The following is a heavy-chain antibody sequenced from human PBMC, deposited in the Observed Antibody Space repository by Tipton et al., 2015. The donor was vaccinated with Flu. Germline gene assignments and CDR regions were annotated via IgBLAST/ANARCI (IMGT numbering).Heavy chain of an antibody. D-gene: IGHD5-12*01. CDR1: GFTFSNYA. V-gene: IGHV3-23*01. Sequence: SLRLSCAASGFTFSNYAMSWVRQAPGKGLEWVSAIGSNGISTYHSDSVRGRFTISRDNSKNTLYLQMNSLRVEDTAIYYCAKVAKTEVAHLDYWGQGTLVTVSS. CDR2: IGSNGIST. CDR3: AKVAKTEVAHLDY. J-gene: IGHJ4*02.